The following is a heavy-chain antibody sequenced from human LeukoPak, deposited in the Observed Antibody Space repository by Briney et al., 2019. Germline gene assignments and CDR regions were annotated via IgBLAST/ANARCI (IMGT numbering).Heavy chain of an antibody. CDR2: INHSGST. V-gene: IGHV4-34*01. CDR3: ARVYGSGSHYYFDY. J-gene: IGHJ4*02. Sequence: PGGSLRLSCTASGFTFSTHPMSWIRQPPGKGLEWIGEINHSGSTNYNPSLKSRVTISVDTSKNQFSLKLSSVTAADTAVYYCARVYGSGSHYYFDYWSQGTLVTVSS. D-gene: IGHD3-10*01. CDR1: GFTFSTHP.